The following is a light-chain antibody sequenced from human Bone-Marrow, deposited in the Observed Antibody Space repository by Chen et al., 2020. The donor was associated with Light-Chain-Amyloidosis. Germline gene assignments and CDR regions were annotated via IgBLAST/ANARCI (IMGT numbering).Light chain of an antibody. V-gene: IGKV3-15*01. Sequence: VMTQSPVALSVSPGDTATLSCRASQGIRGNLAWYQQRPGQAPRLLIYGASARATGIPARFSGSGFETDFTLTISTIQSEDFAVYYCQQYNNWPLTFGQGTRVDIK. CDR2: GAS. J-gene: IGKJ1*01. CDR3: QQYNNWPLT. CDR1: QGIRGN.